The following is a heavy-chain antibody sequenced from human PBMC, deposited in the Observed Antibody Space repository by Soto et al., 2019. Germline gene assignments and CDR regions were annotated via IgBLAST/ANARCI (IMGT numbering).Heavy chain of an antibody. CDR3: ATSHWELPSY. CDR1: GGSISSYY. CDR2: IHYSGST. D-gene: IGHD1-26*01. J-gene: IGHJ4*02. V-gene: IGHV4-59*08. Sequence: QVQLQESGPGLVKPSETLSLTCTVSGGSISSYYWSWIRQPPGKELEWIGYIHYSGSTNYNPSLKIRVTISVDTSKNQFSLKLSSVTAADTAVYYCATSHWELPSYWGQGTLVTVSS.